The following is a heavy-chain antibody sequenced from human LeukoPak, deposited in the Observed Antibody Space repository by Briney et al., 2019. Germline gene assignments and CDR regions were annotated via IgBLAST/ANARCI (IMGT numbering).Heavy chain of an antibody. V-gene: IGHV1-69*04. CDR1: GGTFSSYA. J-gene: IGHJ4*02. D-gene: IGHD3-22*01. CDR2: IIPILGIA. CDR3: ARELVGYYDSSGHDFDY. Sequence: SVKVSCKASGGTFSSYAISWVRQAPGQGLEWMGRIIPILGIANYAQKFQGRVTITADRSTSTAYMELSSLRSEDTAVYYCARELVGYYDSSGHDFDYWGQGTLVTVSS.